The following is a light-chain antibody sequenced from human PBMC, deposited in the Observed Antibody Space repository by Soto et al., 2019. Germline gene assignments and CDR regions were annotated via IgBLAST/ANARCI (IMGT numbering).Light chain of an antibody. CDR1: SSNIGAGYD. CDR3: ATWDDSLSGLYV. Sequence: QSVLTQPPSVSGAPGQRVTISCTGSSSNIGAGYDVHWYQQLPGTAPKLLMYRNNQRPSGVPDRFSGSKSGTSASLAISGLQSEDEAEYFCATWDDSLSGLYVFGTGTKVTVL. J-gene: IGLJ1*01. V-gene: IGLV1-47*01. CDR2: RNN.